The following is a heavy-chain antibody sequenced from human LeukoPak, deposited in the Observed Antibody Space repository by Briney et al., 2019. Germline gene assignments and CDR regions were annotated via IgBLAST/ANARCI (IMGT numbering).Heavy chain of an antibody. D-gene: IGHD3-22*01. CDR3: AKDGTGGYYYLDY. CDR2: LNVRGSST. Sequence: GGSLRLSCAASGFTFSIYAMYWVRQVPGKGLEWVSILNVRGSSTDYSDSVKGRFTISRDNSKNTLYLQMNSLRAEDTAVYYCAKDGTGGYYYLDYWGQGTLVTVSS. CDR1: GFTFSIYA. V-gene: IGHV3-23*01. J-gene: IGHJ4*02.